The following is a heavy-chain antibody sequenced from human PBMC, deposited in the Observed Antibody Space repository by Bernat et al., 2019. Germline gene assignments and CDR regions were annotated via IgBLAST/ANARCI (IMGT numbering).Heavy chain of an antibody. CDR3: ARAAGTIHFLTGAQDDYYGMDV. CDR1: GFTFSSYW. CDR2: INSDGSST. V-gene: IGHV3-74*01. Sequence: EVQLVESGGGLVQPGGSLRLSCAASGFTFSSYWMHWVRQAPGKGLVWVSRINSDGSSTSYADSVKGRFTISRDNAKNTLYLQMNSLRAEDTAVYYCARAAGTIHFLTGAQDDYYGMDVWGRGTTVTVSS. J-gene: IGHJ6*02. D-gene: IGHD6-13*01.